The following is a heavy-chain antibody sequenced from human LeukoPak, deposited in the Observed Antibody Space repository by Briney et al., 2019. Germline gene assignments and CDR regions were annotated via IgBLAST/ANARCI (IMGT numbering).Heavy chain of an antibody. D-gene: IGHD3-22*01. V-gene: IGHV3-23*01. CDR3: AKASAMIVVVSKHFDY. Sequence: GGSLRLSCAASGFTFSTYWMSWVRQAPGKGLEWVSGISRDGDETYYADSVKGRFTISRDNSKNTLYLQMNSLRAEDTAVYYCAKASAMIVVVSKHFDYWGQGTLVTVSS. CDR1: GFTFSTYW. J-gene: IGHJ4*02. CDR2: ISRDGDET.